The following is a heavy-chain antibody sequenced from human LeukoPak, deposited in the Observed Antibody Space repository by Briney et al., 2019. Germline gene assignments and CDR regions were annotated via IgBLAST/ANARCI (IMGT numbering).Heavy chain of an antibody. CDR2: IYYSGST. CDR1: GGSISSYY. D-gene: IGHD3-3*01. J-gene: IGHJ4*02. V-gene: IGHV4-59*01. Sequence: SETLSLTCTVSGGSISSYYWSWIRQPPGKGLEWIVYIYYSGSTNYNPSLKSRVTISVDTSKNQFSLKLSSVTAADTAVYYCARGITSGPRRYDVRNFDYWGQGTPVTVSS. CDR3: ARGITSGPRRYDVRNFDY.